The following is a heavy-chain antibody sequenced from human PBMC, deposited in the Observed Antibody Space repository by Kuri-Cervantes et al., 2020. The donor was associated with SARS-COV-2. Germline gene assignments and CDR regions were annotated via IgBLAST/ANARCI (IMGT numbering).Heavy chain of an antibody. V-gene: IGHV4-4*02. CDR2: IYHSGST. Sequence: SETLSLTCAVSGGSISSSNWWSWVRQPPGKGLEWIGEIYHSGSTNYNPSLKSRVTISVDKSKNQFSLKLSSVTAADTAVYYCAGRYCSSTSCPNWFDPWGQGTLVTVSS. J-gene: IGHJ5*02. CDR1: GGSISSSNW. D-gene: IGHD2-2*01. CDR3: AGRYCSSTSCPNWFDP.